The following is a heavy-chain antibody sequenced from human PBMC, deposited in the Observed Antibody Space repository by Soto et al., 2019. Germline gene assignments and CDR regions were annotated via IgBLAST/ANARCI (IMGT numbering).Heavy chain of an antibody. V-gene: IGHV3-21*01. J-gene: IGHJ4*02. CDR3: ARGWLRDPWMY. Sequence: EVQLVESGGGLVKPGGSLRLSCAASGFIFSSYTMNWVRQAPGKGLEWVSSISASSTYIYYADSLKGRFTISRDNAYNSLYMQINSRRAEDTAVYYCARGWLRDPWMYWGQGTLVTVSS. CDR1: GFIFSSYT. CDR2: ISASSTYI. D-gene: IGHD5-12*01.